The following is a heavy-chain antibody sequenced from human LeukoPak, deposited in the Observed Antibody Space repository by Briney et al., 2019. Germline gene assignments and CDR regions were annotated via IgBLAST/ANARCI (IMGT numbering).Heavy chain of an antibody. CDR1: GFTVSSNY. CDR3: AMTYGDYAVGWFDP. CDR2: IYSGGST. Sequence: GGSLRLSCAASGFTVSSNYMSWVRQAPGKGLEWVSVIYSGGSTYYADSVKGRFTISRDNSKNTLYLQMNSLRAEDTAVYYCAMTYGDYAVGWFDPWGQGTLVTVSS. J-gene: IGHJ5*02. D-gene: IGHD4-17*01. V-gene: IGHV3-66*01.